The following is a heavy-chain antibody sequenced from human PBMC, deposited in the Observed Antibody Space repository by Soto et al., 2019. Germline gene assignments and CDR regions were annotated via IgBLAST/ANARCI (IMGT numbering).Heavy chain of an antibody. D-gene: IGHD3-3*02. CDR2: IRNKANNYAT. J-gene: IGHJ4*02. CDR1: GFTFSGSA. CDR3: AASADDTFLDH. Sequence: PGGSLRLSCSASGFTFSGSAMHWVRQASGKGLEWVARIRNKANNYATAYAASVKGRFTISRDDSKNTAYLQMNSLKTEDTAIYYCAASADDTFLDHWAQGSLVTVSS. V-gene: IGHV3-73*01.